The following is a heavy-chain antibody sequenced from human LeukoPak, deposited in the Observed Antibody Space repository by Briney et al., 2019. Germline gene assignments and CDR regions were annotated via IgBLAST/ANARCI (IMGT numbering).Heavy chain of an antibody. Sequence: SETLSLTCTVSGGSISSGDYYWSWIRQHPGKGLEWIGYIYYSGRTYYNPSLKSRVTISVDTSKNQFSLKLSSVTAADTAVYYCARGHCSGGSCYYYFDYWGQGTLVTVSS. V-gene: IGHV4-30-4*01. CDR1: GGSISSGDYY. J-gene: IGHJ4*02. CDR2: IYYSGRT. CDR3: ARGHCSGGSCYYYFDY. D-gene: IGHD2-15*01.